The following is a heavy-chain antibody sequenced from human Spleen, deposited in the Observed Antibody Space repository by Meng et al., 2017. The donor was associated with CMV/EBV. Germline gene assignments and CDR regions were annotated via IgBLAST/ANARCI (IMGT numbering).Heavy chain of an antibody. CDR2: STHSDSN. Sequence: SLSKHLRGRVHQPPEAGLWWYGKSTHSDSNNYNPSLKSRVTISVDKSKNQFSLQLSSLTAEETAVYYCARGGRCSSTRCSHWFDPWGQGTLVTVSS. V-gene: IGHV4-34*01. D-gene: IGHD2-2*01. CDR3: ARGGRCSSTRCSHWFDP. J-gene: IGHJ5*02. CDR1: SLSKHL.